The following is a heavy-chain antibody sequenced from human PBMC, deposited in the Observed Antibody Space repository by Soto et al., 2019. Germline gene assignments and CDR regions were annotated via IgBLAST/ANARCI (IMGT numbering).Heavy chain of an antibody. J-gene: IGHJ6*02. CDR1: GGTFGSYT. CDR2: IIPMFGTA. V-gene: IGHV1-69*06. D-gene: IGHD2-2*01. CDR3: AGKKAMPPHFYSGMDV. Sequence: QVHLVQSGAEVKKPGSSVKVSCTASGGTFGSYTVTWVRQAPGQGLEWMGEIIPMFGTASYAQKFQGRVTLTADKSTTTAHMELGRLGPGDTALHFWAGKKAMPPHFYSGMDVWGQGTTVTVSS.